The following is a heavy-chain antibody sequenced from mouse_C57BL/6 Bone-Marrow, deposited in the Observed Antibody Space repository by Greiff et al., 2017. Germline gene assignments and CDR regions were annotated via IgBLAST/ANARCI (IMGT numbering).Heavy chain of an antibody. V-gene: IGHV1-50*01. J-gene: IGHJ4*01. Sequence: QVQLQQPGAELVKPGASVKLSCKASGYTFTSYWMQWVKQRPGQGLEWIGEIDPSDSYTNYNQKFKGQATLTVDTSSSTAYMQLSSLTSEDSAVYYCARDYVYDVRAMDYWGQGTSVTVSP. CDR2: IDPSDSYT. CDR3: ARDYVYDVRAMDY. CDR1: GYTFTSYW. D-gene: IGHD2-2*01.